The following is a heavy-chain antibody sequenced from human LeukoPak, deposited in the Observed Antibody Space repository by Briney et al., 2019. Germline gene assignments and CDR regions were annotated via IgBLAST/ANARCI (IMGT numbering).Heavy chain of an antibody. Sequence: PGGSLRLSCAASGFTCSSYAMHWVRQAPGKGLEWVAVISYDGSNKYYADSVKGRFTISRDNSKNTLYLQMNSLRAEDTAVYYCARDGYCTNGVCYGDYFDYWGQGTLVTVSS. D-gene: IGHD2-8*01. V-gene: IGHV3-30-3*01. CDR3: ARDGYCTNGVCYGDYFDY. CDR1: GFTCSSYA. CDR2: ISYDGSNK. J-gene: IGHJ4*02.